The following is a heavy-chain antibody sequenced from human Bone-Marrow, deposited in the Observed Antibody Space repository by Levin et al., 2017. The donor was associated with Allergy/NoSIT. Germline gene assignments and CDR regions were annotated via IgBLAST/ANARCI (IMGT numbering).Heavy chain of an antibody. CDR3: AKDREKKYSNPDY. J-gene: IGHJ4*02. CDR1: GFTFDDYA. D-gene: IGHD4-11*01. Sequence: PGGSLRLSCAASGFTFDDYAMHWVRQAPGKGLEWVSGISWNSGSIGYADSVKGRFTISRDNAKNSLYLQMNSLRAEDTALYYCAKDREKKYSNPDYWGQGTLVTVSS. V-gene: IGHV3-9*01. CDR2: ISWNSGSI.